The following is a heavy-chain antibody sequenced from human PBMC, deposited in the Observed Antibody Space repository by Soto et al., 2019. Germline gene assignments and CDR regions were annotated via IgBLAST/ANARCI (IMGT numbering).Heavy chain of an antibody. V-gene: IGHV3-74*01. J-gene: IGHJ5*02. CDR3: ARVPVGVYGKFDP. CDR2: INPDGSRV. CDR1: GFALSRYW. Sequence: EVQLVESGGGVVQPGGSLRLSCAPSGFALSRYWMHWVRQVPGKGLVWVSRINPDGSRVDYADSVRGRFTISRDNAKNTLFLQMNRLRAEDTAVYYCARVPVGVYGKFDPWGQGTLVTVSS. D-gene: IGHD1-26*01.